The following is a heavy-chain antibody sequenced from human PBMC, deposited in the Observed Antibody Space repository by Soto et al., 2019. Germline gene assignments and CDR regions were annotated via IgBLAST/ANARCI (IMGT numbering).Heavy chain of an antibody. V-gene: IGHV4-34*01. CDR2: VNRSGEA. J-gene: IGHJ4*02. D-gene: IGHD3-10*01. Sequence: SETLSLTCDVYGGSFRNYYWIWVRQPPGKGLEWIGEVNRSGEATYNPSLQSRVTISVDTSKNQFSLKLSSVTAADTAVYYCARHLYYYGSGYFDYWGQGTLVTVSS. CDR1: GGSFRNYY. CDR3: ARHLYYYGSGYFDY.